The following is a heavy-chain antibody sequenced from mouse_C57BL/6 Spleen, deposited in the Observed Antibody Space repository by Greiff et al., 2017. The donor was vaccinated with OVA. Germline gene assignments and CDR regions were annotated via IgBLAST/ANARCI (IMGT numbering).Heavy chain of an antibody. V-gene: IGHV1-80*01. CDR1: GYAFSSYW. Sequence: VQLQQSGAELVKPGASVKISCKASGYAFSSYWMNWVKQRPGKGLEWIGQIYPGDGDTTYNGKFTGKATLTADKSSSTAYMQLSSLTSEVSAVYFCARLEASDAMDYWGQGTSVTVSS. J-gene: IGHJ4*01. CDR3: ARLEASDAMDY. CDR2: IYPGDGDT.